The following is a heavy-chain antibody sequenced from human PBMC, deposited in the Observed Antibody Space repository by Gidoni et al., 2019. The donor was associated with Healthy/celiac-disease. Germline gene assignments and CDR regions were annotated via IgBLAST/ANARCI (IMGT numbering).Heavy chain of an antibody. CDR2: IKSKTDGGTT. CDR3: TTARDIVVVVAANFDY. J-gene: IGHJ4*02. CDR1: GFTFSNAW. Sequence: EVQLVESGGGLVKPGGSLRLSCAASGFTFSNAWMSWVRQAPGKGLEWVGRIKSKTDGGTTDYAAPVKGRFTISRDDSKNTLYLQMNSLKTEDTAVYYCTTARDIVVVVAANFDYWGQGTLVTVSS. D-gene: IGHD2-15*01. V-gene: IGHV3-15*01.